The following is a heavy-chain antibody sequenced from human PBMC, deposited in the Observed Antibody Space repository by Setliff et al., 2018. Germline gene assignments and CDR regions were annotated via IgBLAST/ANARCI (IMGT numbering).Heavy chain of an antibody. D-gene: IGHD3-9*01. J-gene: IGHJ4*02. CDR3: ARSSGPRVVLAADFDY. CDR2: ISVYSGYT. V-gene: IGHV1-18*01. Sequence: ASVKVSCKASGYTFRSYGITWVRQAPGQGLEWMGWISVYSGYTVYSQKVQGRVAMTTDTSTATVYMELKNLRPDDTAVYYCARSSGPRVVLAADFDYWGQGTLVTVSS. CDR1: GYTFRSYG.